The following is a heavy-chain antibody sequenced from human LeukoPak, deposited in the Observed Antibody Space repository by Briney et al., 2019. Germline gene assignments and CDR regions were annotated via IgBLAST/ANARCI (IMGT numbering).Heavy chain of an antibody. CDR2: IKQDGSVK. J-gene: IGHJ4*02. CDR1: GFTFSSYW. V-gene: IGHV3-7*05. D-gene: IGHD1-26*01. CDR3: ASRLSRWELDPFDY. Sequence: GGSLRLSCVASGFTFSSYWMNWVRQAPGKGLEWVANIKQDGSVKYYVDSVGGRFTISRDNAKNSLYLQMNSLRADDTAVYYCASRLSRWELDPFDYWGQGTLVTVSS.